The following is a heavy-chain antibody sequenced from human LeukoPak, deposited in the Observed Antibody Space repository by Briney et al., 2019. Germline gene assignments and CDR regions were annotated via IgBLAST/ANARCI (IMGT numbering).Heavy chain of an antibody. J-gene: IGHJ3*02. V-gene: IGHV4-31*02. CDR1: GGSISSGGYY. CDR3: ARLVYDSSGYDAFDI. Sequence: PSETLSLTCTVSGGSISSGGYYWSWIRQHPGKGLEWIGYIYYSGSTYYNPSLKSRASISVDTSKHQLSLKLSSVTAADTAVYYCARLVYDSSGYDAFDIWGQGTMVTVSS. D-gene: IGHD3-22*01. CDR2: IYYSGST.